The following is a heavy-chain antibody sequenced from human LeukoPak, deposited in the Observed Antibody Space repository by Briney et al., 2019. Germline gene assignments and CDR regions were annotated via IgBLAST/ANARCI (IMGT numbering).Heavy chain of an antibody. Sequence: QSGGSLRLSCAASGFTFSDYSMNWVRQAPGKGLEWISYIGIDSGNTNYAASAKGRFTISGDKAKNSLYLQMNSLRVEDTAVYYCARDYKYAFDNWGQGTLVTVSS. CDR2: IGIDSGNT. CDR1: GFTFSDYS. V-gene: IGHV3-48*01. J-gene: IGHJ4*02. CDR3: ARDYKYAFDN. D-gene: IGHD5-24*01.